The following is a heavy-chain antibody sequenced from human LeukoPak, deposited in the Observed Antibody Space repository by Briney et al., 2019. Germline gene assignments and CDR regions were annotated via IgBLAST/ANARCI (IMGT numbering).Heavy chain of an antibody. Sequence: GGSLRLSCAASGFTFSTYSMSGVRQARGKGLEGVSAIRGGAENTYYADSVRGRFTISRDNYKDTLTLQMNSLRAEDTAIYYCAILSWDGRGTFSWGQGTLVTVSS. D-gene: IGHD2/OR15-2a*01. CDR3: AILSWDGRGTFS. CDR1: GFTFSTYS. V-gene: IGHV3-23*01. J-gene: IGHJ5*02. CDR2: IRGGAENT.